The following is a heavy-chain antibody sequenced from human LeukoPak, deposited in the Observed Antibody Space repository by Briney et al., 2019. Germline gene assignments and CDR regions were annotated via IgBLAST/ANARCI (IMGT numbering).Heavy chain of an antibody. CDR3: ARAPTKFRRDWFDP. V-gene: IGHV3-48*03. CDR2: ISSSGSTI. J-gene: IGHJ5*02. CDR1: EFTFSSYE. Sequence: QPGGSLRLSCAASEFTFSSYEMNWIRQAPGKGLEWVSYISSSGSTIYYADSVEGRFTISRDNAKNSLYLQMNNLRVEDTAVYYCARAPTKFRRDWFDPWGQGTLVTVSS. D-gene: IGHD3-9*01.